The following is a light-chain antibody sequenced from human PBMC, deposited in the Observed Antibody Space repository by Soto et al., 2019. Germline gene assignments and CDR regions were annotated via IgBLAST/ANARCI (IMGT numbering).Light chain of an antibody. CDR3: GAWDDSLKVYV. CDR1: SSNVGSNT. Sequence: QSVLTQPPSASGPPGQRVTISCSGSSSNVGSNTVNWYQHLPGTAPKVLIYSNNQRLSGVPDRFSGSKSGTSASLAISGLQSEDEADYYCGAWDDSLKVYVFGTGTKLTVL. CDR2: SNN. V-gene: IGLV1-44*01. J-gene: IGLJ1*01.